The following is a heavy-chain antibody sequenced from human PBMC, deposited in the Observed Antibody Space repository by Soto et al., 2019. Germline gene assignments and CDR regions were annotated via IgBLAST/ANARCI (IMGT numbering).Heavy chain of an antibody. CDR2: IYYSGST. V-gene: IGHV4-59*08. J-gene: IGHJ6*02. Sequence: QVQLQESGPGLVKPSETLSLTCTVSGGSISSYYWSWIRQPPGKGLEWIGYIYYSGSTNYNPSLKSRVHISVDTSKNQFSLKLSSVTAADTAVYYCARSYPTYYDILTGYSPYYYYGMDVWGQGTTVTVSS. D-gene: IGHD3-9*01. CDR3: ARSYPTYYDILTGYSPYYYYGMDV. CDR1: GGSISSYY.